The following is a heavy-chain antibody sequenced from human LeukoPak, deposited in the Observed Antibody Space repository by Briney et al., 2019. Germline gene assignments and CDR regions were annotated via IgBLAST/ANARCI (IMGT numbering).Heavy chain of an antibody. CDR1: GGSLTRYH. V-gene: IGHV4-59*08. CDR2: IHYSGST. CDR3: ARHDPGWFDT. D-gene: IGHD7-27*01. Sequence: SETLSLTCTVSGGSLTRYHWGWIRQPPGKGLEWIGYIHYSGSTNYNPSLKSRATISVDTSKAHFSLKLSSATAADTAVYYCARHDPGWFDTWGQGTLVTVSS. J-gene: IGHJ5*02.